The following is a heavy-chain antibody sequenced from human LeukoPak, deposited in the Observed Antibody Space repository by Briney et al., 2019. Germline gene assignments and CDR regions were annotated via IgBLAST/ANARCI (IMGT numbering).Heavy chain of an antibody. CDR1: GDSITSYY. J-gene: IGHJ4*02. Sequence: SETLSLTCTVSGDSITSYYWSWIRQPAGKGLEWIGRIYVSGSANYNPSLKSRVTMSVDTSKNQFSLKLTSVTAADTAVYYCARDRRGGAYFDYWGQGTLVAVSS. V-gene: IGHV4-4*07. CDR2: IYVSGSA. CDR3: ARDRRGGAYFDY. D-gene: IGHD3-16*01.